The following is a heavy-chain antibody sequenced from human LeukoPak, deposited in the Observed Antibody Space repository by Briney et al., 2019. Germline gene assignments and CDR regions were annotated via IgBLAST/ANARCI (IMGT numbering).Heavy chain of an antibody. CDR1: GITFSSYS. D-gene: IGHD2/OR15-2a*01. CDR2: ISSSGSTK. Sequence: GVSLRLSCGASGITFSSYSMNWVRQAPGKGLEWVSYISSSGSTKYYADSVKGRFTISRDNARNSLYLQMNSLRAEDTAVYFCARGGLSIMGYWGQGTLVTVSS. J-gene: IGHJ4*02. V-gene: IGHV3-48*01. CDR3: ARGGLSIMGY.